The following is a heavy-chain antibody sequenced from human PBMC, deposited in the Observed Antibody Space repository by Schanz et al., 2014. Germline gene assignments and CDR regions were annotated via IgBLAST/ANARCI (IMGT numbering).Heavy chain of an antibody. CDR2: TNPNGGA. V-gene: IGHV1-2*02. CDR3: ARDVGRPGHFWYFDL. J-gene: IGHJ2*01. Sequence: QVQLVQSGAEVKKPGASVKVSCKASGYIFTGYHMHWVRQAPGQGLEWMGVTNPNGGAEFAQKFQGRISMTRDTSTTTFYMELSSLTSDDTAVYFCARDVGRPGHFWYFDLWGRGTLVTVSS. D-gene: IGHD1-1*01. CDR1: GYIFTGYH.